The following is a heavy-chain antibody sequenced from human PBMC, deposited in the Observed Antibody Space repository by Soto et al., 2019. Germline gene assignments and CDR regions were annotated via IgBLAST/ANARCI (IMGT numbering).Heavy chain of an antibody. CDR2: MKSTSDVGTI. J-gene: IGHJ5*02. CDR3: STDRFS. Sequence: EVQLVESGGGLVKPGGSLRFSCVASGFTLRNDWMSWARQAPGKGLEWVGRMKSTSDVGTIDYAAPVQGRFTISRDDSKNTLYLQMDSLKIEDTAVYYCSTDRFSWGQGTLVTVSS. D-gene: IGHD3-10*01. V-gene: IGHV3-15*01. CDR1: GFTLRNDW.